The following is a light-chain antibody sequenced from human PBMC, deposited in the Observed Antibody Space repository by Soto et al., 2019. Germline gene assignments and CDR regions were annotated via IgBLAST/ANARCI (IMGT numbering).Light chain of an antibody. Sequence: QSVLTQPASVSGSPGQSITISCTGTSGDVGTYNYVSWYQQHPGKAPKLMIYEVRNRPSGVSNRFSGSKSGNTASLTISGLQAEDEADYYCSSYTRSSNYVFGGGTKLTV. J-gene: IGLJ1*01. CDR3: SSYTRSSNYV. V-gene: IGLV2-14*01. CDR1: SGDVGTYNY. CDR2: EVR.